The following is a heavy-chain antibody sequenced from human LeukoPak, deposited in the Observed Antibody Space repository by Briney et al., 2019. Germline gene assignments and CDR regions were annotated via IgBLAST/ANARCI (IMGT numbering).Heavy chain of an antibody. V-gene: IGHV3-23*01. CDR3: AQQVGYCSSGSCYFTY. D-gene: IGHD2-15*01. J-gene: IGHJ1*01. CDR1: GFSFYTYA. CDR2: ISNTGGST. Sequence: GGSLRLSCAASGFSFYTYAMSWVRQAPGKGLEWVSAISNTGGSTYYADSVKGRFTISRDKSKNTLSLQMNSLRAEDTAVYYCAQQVGYCSSGSCYFTYWGQGTLVTVSS.